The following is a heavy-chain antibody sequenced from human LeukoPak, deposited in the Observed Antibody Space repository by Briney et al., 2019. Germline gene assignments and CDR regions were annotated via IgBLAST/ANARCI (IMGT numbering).Heavy chain of an antibody. J-gene: IGHJ4*02. V-gene: IGHV3-15*01. Sequence: GGSLRLSCATSGFIFSDAWMTWVRQAPGKGLEWAGRIQSKTDGGPTEYAAPVKGRFTISRDDSKNTLYLQMNSLKAGDTAVYYCTTDRGALTNWGPGTLVTVSS. D-gene: IGHD3-10*01. CDR2: IQSKTDGGPT. CDR1: GFIFSDAW. CDR3: TTDRGALTN.